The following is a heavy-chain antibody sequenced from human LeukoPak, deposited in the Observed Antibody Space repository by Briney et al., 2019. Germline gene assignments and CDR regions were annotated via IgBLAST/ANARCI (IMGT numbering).Heavy chain of an antibody. V-gene: IGHV4-38-2*02. CDR1: GYSISSGYY. Sequence: SETLSFTCTVSGYSISSGYYWGWIRQPPGKGLEWIGSIYHSGSTYYNPSLKSRVTISVDTSKNQFSLKLSSVTAADTAVYYCAREGATDCAFDIWGQGTMVTVSS. D-gene: IGHD5-12*01. J-gene: IGHJ3*02. CDR3: AREGATDCAFDI. CDR2: IYHSGST.